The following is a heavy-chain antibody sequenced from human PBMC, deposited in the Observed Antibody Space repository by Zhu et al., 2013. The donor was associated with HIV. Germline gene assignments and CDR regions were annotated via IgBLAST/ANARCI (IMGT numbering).Heavy chain of an antibody. CDR1: GGTFTNYA. D-gene: IGHD1-1*01. J-gene: IGHJ6*03. CDR3: ARVVVRNDERAYYYMDF. Sequence: QVQLLQSGAEVKKPGSSVTVSCKASGGTFTNYAISWVRQAPRQGLQWMGWIIPFFGITNYAQKFQGRVTITADESTSTAYMQLRSLRSDDTAIYYCARVVVRNDERAYYYMDFWGKGTTVTVSS. V-gene: IGHV1-69*01. CDR2: IIPFFGIT.